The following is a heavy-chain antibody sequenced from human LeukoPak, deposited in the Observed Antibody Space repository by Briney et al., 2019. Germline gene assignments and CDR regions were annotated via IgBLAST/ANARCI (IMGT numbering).Heavy chain of an antibody. J-gene: IGHJ4*02. V-gene: IGHV4-39*07. CDR1: GGSISSSSYY. CDR2: MFHSGST. Sequence: SETLSLTCTVSGGSISSSSYYWGWIRQPPGKGLEWIGSMFHSGSTYLNPSLRSRISISVDTSKNQFYLTLSSVSAADTAMYYCAREAARPSFAYWGQGSLVTVSS. D-gene: IGHD6-6*01. CDR3: AREAARPSFAY.